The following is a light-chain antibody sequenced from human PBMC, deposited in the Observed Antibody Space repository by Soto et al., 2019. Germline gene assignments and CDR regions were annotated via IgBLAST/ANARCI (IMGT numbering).Light chain of an antibody. V-gene: IGLV2-8*01. CDR3: SAYAGSNAV. CDR1: SSDVGASKY. J-gene: IGLJ1*01. Sequence: QSALTQPPSASGSPGQSVTISCTGTSSDVGASKYVSWYQQHPGKAPKLIIYELSQRPSGVPDRFSGSKSGNTASLTVSGLQTEVEADYYCSAYAGSNAVFGTGTKLTVL. CDR2: ELS.